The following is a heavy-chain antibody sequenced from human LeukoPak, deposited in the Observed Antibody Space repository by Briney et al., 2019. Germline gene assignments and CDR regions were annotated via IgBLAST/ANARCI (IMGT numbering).Heavy chain of an antibody. CDR3: AKDRHYYGSGSYYTYFDY. CDR2: IRGSGGRT. Sequence: GGPLRLPCAPSGFPFSSYAVRWLPQATGKGLEWVPDIRGSGGRTYYTDSVKGRFTISRDNAKNTLYLQMKSLRAEETAVYYCAKDRHYYGSGSYYTYFDYWGQGTLVTVSS. J-gene: IGHJ4*02. D-gene: IGHD3-10*01. CDR1: GFPFSSYA. V-gene: IGHV3-23*01.